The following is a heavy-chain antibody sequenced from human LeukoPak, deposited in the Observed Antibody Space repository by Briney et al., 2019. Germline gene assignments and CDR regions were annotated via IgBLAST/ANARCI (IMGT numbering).Heavy chain of an antibody. D-gene: IGHD5-12*01. J-gene: IGHJ4*02. CDR1: GYTFTSYG. V-gene: IGHV1-18*01. Sequence: APVKVSCKASGYTFTSYGISWVRQTPGQGLEWMGWISAYNGNTNYAQKLQGRVTMTTDTSTSTAYMELRSLRSDDTAVYYCARDGRLVATDTFDYWGQGTLVTVSS. CDR3: ARDGRLVATDTFDY. CDR2: ISAYNGNT.